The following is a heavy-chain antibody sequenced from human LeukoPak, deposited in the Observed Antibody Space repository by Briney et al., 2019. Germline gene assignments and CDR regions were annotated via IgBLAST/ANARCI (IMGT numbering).Heavy chain of an antibody. CDR3: ARREVYYYGSGSYGRSFDI. D-gene: IGHD3-10*01. CDR1: GYSSTSYW. CDR2: IYPGDSDT. J-gene: IGHJ3*02. V-gene: IGHV5-51*01. Sequence: GESLKISCKGSGYSSTSYWIGWVRQMPGKGLEWMGIIYPGDSDTRYSPSFQGQVTISADKSISTAYLQWSSLKASDTAMYYCARREVYYYGSGSYGRSFDIWGQGTMVTVSS.